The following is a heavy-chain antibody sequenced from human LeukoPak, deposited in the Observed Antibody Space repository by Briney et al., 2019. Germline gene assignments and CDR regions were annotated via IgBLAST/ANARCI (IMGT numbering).Heavy chain of an antibody. Sequence: GGSLRLSCAASGFTFSRYGMSWVRQAPGKGLEWVSAISGSGGRTYYADSVKGRFTISRDNSKNRLYLQMNSLRAEDTAVYNCAKGDFYGSGRDYYYYMDVWGKGTTVTISS. V-gene: IGHV3-23*01. CDR3: AKGDFYGSGRDYYYYMDV. CDR2: ISGSGGRT. J-gene: IGHJ6*03. D-gene: IGHD3-10*01. CDR1: GFTFSRYG.